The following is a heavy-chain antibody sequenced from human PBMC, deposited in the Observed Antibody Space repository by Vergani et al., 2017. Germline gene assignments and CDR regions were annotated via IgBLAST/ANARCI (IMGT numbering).Heavy chain of an antibody. D-gene: IGHD6-19*01. J-gene: IGHJ4*02. Sequence: EVQLVQSGGVVVQPGGSLRLSCAASGYTFADYAMHWVRKAPGKGLEWVSLISWNGGTTYFADPVRGRFTISRDNSKNSLYLQMNSLRAEDTAFYYCAKDSLAVADNGESHFDYWGQGTLVTVSA. V-gene: IGHV3-43D*03. CDR3: AKDSLAVADNGESHFDY. CDR2: ISWNGGTT. CDR1: GYTFADYA.